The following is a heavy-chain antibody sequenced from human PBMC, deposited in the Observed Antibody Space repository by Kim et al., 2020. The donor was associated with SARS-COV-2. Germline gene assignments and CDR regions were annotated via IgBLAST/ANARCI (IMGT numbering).Heavy chain of an antibody. CDR3: ANPRQPDY. V-gene: IGHV3-23*01. Sequence: GGSLRLSCAASGFTFSNYGMTWVRQAPGKGLEWVSGISGSGDITTYADSVKGRFTISRDNSKNALYLQMSSLRAEDTAMYYCANPRQPDYWGQGTLVTFS. J-gene: IGHJ4*02. D-gene: IGHD6-13*01. CDR1: GFTFSNYG. CDR2: ISGSGDIT.